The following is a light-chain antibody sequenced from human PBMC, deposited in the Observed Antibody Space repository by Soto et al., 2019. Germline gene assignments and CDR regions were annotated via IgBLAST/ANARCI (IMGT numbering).Light chain of an antibody. J-gene: IGLJ1*01. CDR1: SSDVGSYNL. CDR2: EGS. V-gene: IGLV2-23*03. Sequence: SGLTKPAFVPGSRGQLITISCTGTSSDVGSYNLVSWYQQHPGKAPKLMIYEGSKRPSGVSNRFSGSKSGNTASLTISGLQAEDEADYYCCSFADSGTIYV. CDR3: CSFADSGTIYV.